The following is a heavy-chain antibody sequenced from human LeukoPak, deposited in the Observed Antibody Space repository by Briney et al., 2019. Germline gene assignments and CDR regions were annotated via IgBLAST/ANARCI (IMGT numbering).Heavy chain of an antibody. CDR1: TGSISSGSYY. J-gene: IGHJ3*02. V-gene: IGHV4-61*02. Sequence: PSQCLSLTWTVSTGSISSGSYYCSWILHPAGSGLEWFGLIDTSCTTKFHATLKRRGNISVDTSKKQFSLKMSYVTAADTAAYYCARGDDYGIGKDSFDIWGHGRMVIAAS. CDR2: IDTSCTT. CDR3: ARGDDYGIGKDSFDI. D-gene: IGHD4-17*01.